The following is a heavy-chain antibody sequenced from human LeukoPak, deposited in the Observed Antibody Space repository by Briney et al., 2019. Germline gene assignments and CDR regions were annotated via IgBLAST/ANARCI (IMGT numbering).Heavy chain of an antibody. CDR3: ARGGSSWSYAFDI. V-gene: IGHV3-21*01. D-gene: IGHD6-13*01. CDR1: GFTFDDYA. CDR2: TSSSYI. J-gene: IGHJ3*02. Sequence: GGSLRLSCAASGFTFDDYAMHWVRQAPGKGLEWVSSTSSSYIYYADSVKGRFTISRDNAKNSLYLQMNSLRAEDTAVYYCARGGSSWSYAFDIWGQGTMVTVSS.